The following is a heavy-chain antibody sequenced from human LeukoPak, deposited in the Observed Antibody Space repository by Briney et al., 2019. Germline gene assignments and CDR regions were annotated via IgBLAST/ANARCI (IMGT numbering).Heavy chain of an antibody. CDR1: GLTFRTSA. CDR3: AAGFSNRGYIY. J-gene: IGHJ4*02. D-gene: IGHD5-12*01. Sequence: GTSVRVSCKAFGLTFRTSAMQWVRQTGGQGLEWIGWTVLGSGDTNYAQSLTDRVTITRDLSTSTAYMELSSLRSEDTATYYCAAGFSNRGYIYWGQGTLVTVSS. CDR2: TVLGSGDT. V-gene: IGHV1-58*02.